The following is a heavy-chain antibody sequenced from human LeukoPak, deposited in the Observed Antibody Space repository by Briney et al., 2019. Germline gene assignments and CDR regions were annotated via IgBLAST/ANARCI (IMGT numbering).Heavy chain of an antibody. Sequence: GESLKISCKDSGNSFTNYWISWVRKMPGKGLEWMGRIDPSDSYTNYSPSFQGHVTISVDKSISTAYLQWSSLKASDTAMYYCARRYDSGSTIDQWGQGTLVTVSS. D-gene: IGHD3-10*01. CDR2: IDPSDSYT. J-gene: IGHJ4*02. CDR1: GNSFTNYW. CDR3: ARRYDSGSTIDQ. V-gene: IGHV5-10-1*01.